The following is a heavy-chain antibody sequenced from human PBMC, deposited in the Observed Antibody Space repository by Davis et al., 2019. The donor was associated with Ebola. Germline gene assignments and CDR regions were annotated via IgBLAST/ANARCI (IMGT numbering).Heavy chain of an antibody. D-gene: IGHD3-22*01. CDR3: ARLAIVVDKYYYNMDV. V-gene: IGHV5-10-1*01. CDR1: GYSFTSYW. CDR2: IDPSDSYT. Sequence: GESLKIPCNGSGYSFTSYWISWVRQIPGTGLEWLGRIDPSDSYTNYSPSFQGHVTISADKSISTAYLQWSSLKASDTAMYYCARLAIVVDKYYYNMDVWGKGTTVTVSS. J-gene: IGHJ6*03.